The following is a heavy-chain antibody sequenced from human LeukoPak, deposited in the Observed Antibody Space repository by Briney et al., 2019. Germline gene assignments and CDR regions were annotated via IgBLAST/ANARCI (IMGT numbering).Heavy chain of an antibody. J-gene: IGHJ4*02. Sequence: GGSLRLSCAASGFTFNRRGMHWVRQAPGKGLEWVANIKQDGSEKYYVDSVKGRFTISRGNAKNSLYLQMNSLRAEDTAVYYCARRRYSGSSQHFDYWGQGTLVTVSS. D-gene: IGHD1-26*01. CDR1: GFTFNRRG. V-gene: IGHV3-7*01. CDR2: IKQDGSEK. CDR3: ARRRYSGSSQHFDY.